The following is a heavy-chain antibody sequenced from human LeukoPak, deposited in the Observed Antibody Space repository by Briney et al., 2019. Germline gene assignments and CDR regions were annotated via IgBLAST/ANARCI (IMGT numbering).Heavy chain of an antibody. CDR3: ARGSGYDSYFDY. D-gene: IGHD5-12*01. V-gene: IGHV3-11*06. CDR2: ISSSSSYT. CDR1: GFTFSDYY. J-gene: IGHJ4*02. Sequence: PGGSLRLSCAASGFTFSDYYMSWIRQAPGKGLEWVSYISSSSSYTNYADSVKGRFTISRDNAKNSLYLQMNSLRAEDTAVYYCARGSGYDSYFDYWGQGTLVTVSS.